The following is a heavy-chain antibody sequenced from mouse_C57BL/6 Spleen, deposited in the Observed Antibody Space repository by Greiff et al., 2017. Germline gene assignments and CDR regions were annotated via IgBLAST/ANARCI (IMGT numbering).Heavy chain of an antibody. CDR3: ARTDGPLVYYYAMDY. J-gene: IGHJ4*01. CDR1: GFSLTSYG. Sequence: QVQLKQSGPGLVQPSPSLSITCTVSGFSLTSYGVHWVRQSPGKGLEWLGVIWSGGSTDYNAAFISRLSISKDKAKSQVFFKMNSLQADDTAIYYCARTDGPLVYYYAMDYWGQGTSVTVSS. V-gene: IGHV2-2*01. D-gene: IGHD1-1*02. CDR2: IWSGGST.